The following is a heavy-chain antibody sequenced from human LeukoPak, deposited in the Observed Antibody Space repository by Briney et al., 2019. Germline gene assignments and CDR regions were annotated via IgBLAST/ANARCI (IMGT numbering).Heavy chain of an antibody. J-gene: IGHJ4*02. CDR1: GYSISIGYY. D-gene: IGHD3/OR15-3a*01. Sequence: PSETLSLTCSVSGYSISIGYYWGWIRQPPGKGLEWIGSVYYTGNTYYNASLKSRVTIVIDTSKNQISLRLTSVTATDTAMYYCARQTGSGLFTLPGGQGTLVTVSS. CDR2: VYYTGNT. V-gene: IGHV4-38-2*02. CDR3: ARQTGSGLFTLP.